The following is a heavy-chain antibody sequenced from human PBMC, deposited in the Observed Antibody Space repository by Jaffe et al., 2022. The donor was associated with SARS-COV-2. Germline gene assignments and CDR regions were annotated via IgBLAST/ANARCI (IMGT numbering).Heavy chain of an antibody. Sequence: QVQLQKSGPGLVKPSQTLSLTCTVSAGSISSGSFHWSWIRQPAGKGLEWIGHISATGSINYNPSLKSRVTISVDTSKNLFSLKLSSVTAADTAVYYCARDPVDGYGHFDYWGQGSLVTVSS. D-gene: IGHD5-12*01. CDR1: AGSISSGSFH. CDR3: ARDPVDGYGHFDY. V-gene: IGHV4-61*02. J-gene: IGHJ4*02. CDR2: ISATGSI.